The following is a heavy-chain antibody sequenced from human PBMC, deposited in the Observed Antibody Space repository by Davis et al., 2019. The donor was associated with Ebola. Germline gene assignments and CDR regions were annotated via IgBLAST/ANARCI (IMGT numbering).Heavy chain of an antibody. CDR1: GFTFSSYA. CDR3: AKSRRGAGGNLFDY. Sequence: GESLKISCAASGFTFSSYAMSWVRQAPGKGLEWVSAISGSGGSTYYADSVKGRFTISRDNSKNTLYLQMNSLRAEDTAVYYCAKSRRGAGGNLFDYWGQGTLVTVSS. J-gene: IGHJ4*02. CDR2: ISGSGGST. D-gene: IGHD4-23*01. V-gene: IGHV3-23*01.